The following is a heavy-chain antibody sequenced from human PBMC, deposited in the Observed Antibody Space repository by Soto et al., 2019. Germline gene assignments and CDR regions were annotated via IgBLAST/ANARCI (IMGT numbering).Heavy chain of an antibody. V-gene: IGHV3-13*01. CDR2: IGAAGDT. J-gene: IGHJ6*03. Sequence: EVQLVESGGGLVQPGGSLRLSCAASGFTFSSSDLHWVRQATGKGLEWVSAIGAAGDTYYADSVKGRFTISRENAKNLLYLQMDSLRAGDTAVYYCAREFNGQVGTGHYFYYMDVWGKGTTVTVSS. CDR3: AREFNGQVGTGHYFYYMDV. CDR1: GFTFSSSD. D-gene: IGHD2-8*01.